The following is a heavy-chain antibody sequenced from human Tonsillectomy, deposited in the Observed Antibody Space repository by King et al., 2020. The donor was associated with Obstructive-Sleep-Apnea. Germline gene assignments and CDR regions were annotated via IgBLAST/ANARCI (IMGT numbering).Heavy chain of an antibody. CDR3: AREGVDLGVGIDY. Sequence: EQLVQSGGGLVKPGGSLRLSCAASGITFSSYNMNGVSQAPGKGLEWVASISTSSSYIYYADSVKGRFTISRDNAKNSLYLQMHSLRVDDTAVYYCAREGVDLGVGIDYWGQGTLVTVSS. J-gene: IGHJ4*02. CDR1: GITFSSYN. CDR2: ISTSSSYI. V-gene: IGHV3-21*01. D-gene: IGHD3-3*01.